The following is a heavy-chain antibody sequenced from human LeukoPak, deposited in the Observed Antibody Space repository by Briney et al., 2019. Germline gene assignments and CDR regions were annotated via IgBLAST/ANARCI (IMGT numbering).Heavy chain of an antibody. V-gene: IGHV4-4*07. J-gene: IGHJ1*01. D-gene: IGHD2-2*01. Sequence: SETLSLTCTVSGGSISSYYWSWIRQPAGKGLEWIGRIYTSGSTNYNPSLKSRVTMSVDTSKNQFSLKLSSVTAADTAVYYCARLRPYCSSTSCYAGDFQHWGQGTLVTVSS. CDR3: ARLRPYCSSTSCYAGDFQH. CDR2: IYTSGST. CDR1: GGSISSYY.